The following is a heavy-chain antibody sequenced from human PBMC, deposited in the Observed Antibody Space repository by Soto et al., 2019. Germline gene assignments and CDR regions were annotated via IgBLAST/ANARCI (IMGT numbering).Heavy chain of an antibody. Sequence: GGSLRLSCAASGFPFSSYSMNWIRQAPGKGLEWVSSISSSSSYIYYADSVKGRFTISRDNAKNSLYLQMNSLRAEDTAVYYCARDQTFSIAARSNWFDPWGQGTLVTVSS. V-gene: IGHV3-21*01. CDR2: ISSSSSYI. CDR1: GFPFSSYS. CDR3: ARDQTFSIAARSNWFDP. D-gene: IGHD6-6*01. J-gene: IGHJ5*02.